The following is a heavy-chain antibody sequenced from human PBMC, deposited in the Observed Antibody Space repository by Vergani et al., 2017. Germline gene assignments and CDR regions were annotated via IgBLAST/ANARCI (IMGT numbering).Heavy chain of an antibody. V-gene: IGHV4-61*01. J-gene: IGHJ1*01. D-gene: IGHD3-22*01. CDR2: IYYSGST. CDR1: GGSVSSGSYY. CDR3: AIDYRSYYDSSGYHRAEYFQH. Sequence: QVQLQESGPGLVKPSETLSLTCTVSGGSVSSGSYYWSWIRQPPGKGLEWIGYIYYSGSTNYNPSLKSRVTISVDTSKNQFSLKLSSVTAADTAVYYCAIDYRSYYDSSGYHRAEYFQHWGQGTLVTVSS.